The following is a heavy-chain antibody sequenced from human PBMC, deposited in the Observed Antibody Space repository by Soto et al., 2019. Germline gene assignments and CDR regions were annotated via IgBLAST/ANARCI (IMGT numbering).Heavy chain of an antibody. Sequence: GSLILSCAASGFSFSSDSMGWVRQAPGKGLEWVSSISSSGSFMNYADSVKGRFTISRDNAKNSLYLQMSSLKDEDTAVYYCARDPPTGTTLDWFDSWGQGNLVTV. CDR1: GFSFSSDS. CDR2: ISSSGSFM. V-gene: IGHV3-21*01. CDR3: ARDPPTGTTLDWFDS. D-gene: IGHD1-7*01. J-gene: IGHJ5*01.